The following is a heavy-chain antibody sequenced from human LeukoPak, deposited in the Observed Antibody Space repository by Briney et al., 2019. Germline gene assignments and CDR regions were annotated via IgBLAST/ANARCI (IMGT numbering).Heavy chain of an antibody. CDR1: GFNFNDAY. Sequence: KPGGSLRLSCLGSGFNFNDAYMNWVRQAPGKGLEWVGRVKSIRDGGTTDDTAPVKGRFTISRDDSKRTVYLQMNSLKTEDTAVYFCTARVVTTNEFWGQGILVTVSS. D-gene: IGHD2-21*02. J-gene: IGHJ4*02. CDR3: TARVVTTNEF. V-gene: IGHV3-15*01. CDR2: VKSIRDGGTT.